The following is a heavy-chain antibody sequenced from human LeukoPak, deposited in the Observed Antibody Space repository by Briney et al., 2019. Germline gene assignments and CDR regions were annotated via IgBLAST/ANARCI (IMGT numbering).Heavy chain of an antibody. D-gene: IGHD4-23*01. CDR3: ARAVVDYGGNSEIGY. J-gene: IGHJ4*02. Sequence: VASVKVSCKASGYTFTSYGISWVRQAPGQGLEWMGWISAYNGNTNYAQKLQGRVTMTTDTSTSTAYMELRSLRSDDTAVYYCARAVVDYGGNSEIGYWGQGTLVTVSS. CDR2: ISAYNGNT. CDR1: GYTFTSYG. V-gene: IGHV1-18*01.